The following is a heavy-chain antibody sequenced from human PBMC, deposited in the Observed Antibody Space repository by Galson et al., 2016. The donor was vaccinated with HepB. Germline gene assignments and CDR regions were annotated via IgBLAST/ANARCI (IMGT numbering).Heavy chain of an antibody. Sequence: SVKVSCKASGYTFTTYAMYWVRQAPGQRLEWMGWINAANGDTKFSQKLQGRCTITWDTSANTAYMELSSLRLEDTAVYYCARGHIVATVDYYYYGLDVWGQGTTVTVSS. CDR3: ARGHIVATVDYYYYGLDV. J-gene: IGHJ6*02. V-gene: IGHV1-3*01. CDR1: GYTFTTYA. CDR2: INAANGDT. D-gene: IGHD5-12*01.